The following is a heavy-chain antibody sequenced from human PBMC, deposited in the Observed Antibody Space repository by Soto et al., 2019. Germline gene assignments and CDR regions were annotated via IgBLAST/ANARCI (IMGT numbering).Heavy chain of an antibody. CDR2: ISPMFGAA. CDR1: GGTFNTYA. CDR3: ARAGQVQTPAFVY. V-gene: IGHV1-69*19. Sequence: QVQLVQSGAEMKKPGSSVKVSCQSSGGTFNTYAMNWVRQAPGQGPEWMGDISPMFGAANYAPKFPGRVTITPDEATGTSYMQLSRLASGGTALYSSARAGQVQTPAFVYWGQGTLVTVSS. D-gene: IGHD3-10*01. J-gene: IGHJ4*02.